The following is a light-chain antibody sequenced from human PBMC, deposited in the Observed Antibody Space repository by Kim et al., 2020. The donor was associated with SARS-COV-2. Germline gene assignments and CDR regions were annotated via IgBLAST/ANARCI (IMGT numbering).Light chain of an antibody. V-gene: IGLV2-14*03. Sequence: GQSLTISCTGTSMGVGCYNYVAWYQQHPGKAPTVMIYDVSNRPSGVSTRFSGSKSGNTASLTISGLQAEDEADYYCSSYTSSSTRVFGGGTQLTVL. CDR3: SSYTSSSTRV. CDR2: DVS. J-gene: IGLJ3*02. CDR1: SMGVGCYNY.